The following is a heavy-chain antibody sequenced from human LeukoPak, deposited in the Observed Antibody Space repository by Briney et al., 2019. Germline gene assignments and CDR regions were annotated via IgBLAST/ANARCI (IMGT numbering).Heavy chain of an antibody. CDR3: TRGEVVSEY. D-gene: IGHD2-15*01. J-gene: IGHJ4*02. V-gene: IGHV3-49*03. CDR2: IRNKAYGGTT. Sequence: GVLRLSCTASGFTFGNYAMSWFRRAPGKGLEWVGFIRNKAYGGTTKYAASVKGRFTISRDDSKSIGYLQMNSLKTEDTAVYYCTRGEVVSEYWGQGTLVAVSS. CDR1: GFTFGNYA.